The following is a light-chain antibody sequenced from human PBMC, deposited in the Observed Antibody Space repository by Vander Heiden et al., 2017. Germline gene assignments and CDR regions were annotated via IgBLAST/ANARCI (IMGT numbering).Light chain of an antibody. V-gene: IGLV2-14*03. CDR2: DVS. Sequence: STLTQPASVSGSPGQSIPISCTGDSSDVGGYNYVPWYQQHPGKAPKLMIYDVSNRPSGVSNRFSGSKSGNTASLTISGLQAEDEADYDCSSYTSSSTYVFGTGTKVTVL. CDR3: SSYTSSSTYV. CDR1: SSDVGGYNY. J-gene: IGLJ1*01.